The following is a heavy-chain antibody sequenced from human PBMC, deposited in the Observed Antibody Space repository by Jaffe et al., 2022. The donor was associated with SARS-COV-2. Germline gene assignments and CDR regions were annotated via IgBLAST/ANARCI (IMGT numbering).Heavy chain of an antibody. Sequence: EVQLVESGGGLVKPGGSLRLSCAASGFTFSSYSMNWVRQAPGKGLEWVSSISSSSSYIYYADSVKGRFTISRDNAKNSLYLQMNSLRAEDTAVYYCARDSLYGPAWDYWGQGTLVTVSS. CDR3: ARDSLYGPAWDY. CDR1: GFTFSSYS. CDR2: ISSSSSYI. V-gene: IGHV3-21*01. D-gene: IGHD2-2*02. J-gene: IGHJ4*02.